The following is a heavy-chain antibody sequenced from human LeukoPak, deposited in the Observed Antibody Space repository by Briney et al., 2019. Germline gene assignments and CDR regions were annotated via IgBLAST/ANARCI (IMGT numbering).Heavy chain of an antibody. Sequence: SVKVFCKASGGTFSSYAISWVRPAPGQGLEWMGGIIPIFGTANYAQKFQGRVTITADESTSTAYMELSSLRSEDTAVYYCASSSHQLPWGQGTLVTVSS. CDR2: IIPIFGTA. V-gene: IGHV1-69*13. D-gene: IGHD2-2*01. J-gene: IGHJ5*02. CDR3: ASSSHQLP. CDR1: GGTFSSYA.